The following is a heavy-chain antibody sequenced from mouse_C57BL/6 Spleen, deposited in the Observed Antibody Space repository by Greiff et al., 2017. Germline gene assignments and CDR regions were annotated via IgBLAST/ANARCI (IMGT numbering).Heavy chain of an antibody. CDR2: ISNGGGST. D-gene: IGHD2-3*01. Sequence: EVHLVESGGGLVQPGGSLKLSCAASGFTFSDYYMYWVRQTPEKRLEWVAYISNGGGSTYYPDTVKGRFTISRDNAKNTLYLQMSRLKSEDTAMYYCARHGIYDGYYEAMDYWGQGTSVTVSS. J-gene: IGHJ4*01. V-gene: IGHV5-12*01. CDR1: GFTFSDYY. CDR3: ARHGIYDGYYEAMDY.